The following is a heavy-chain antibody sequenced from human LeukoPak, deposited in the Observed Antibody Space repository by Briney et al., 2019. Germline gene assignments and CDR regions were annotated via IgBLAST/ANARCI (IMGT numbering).Heavy chain of an antibody. CDR2: INDYTGDS. J-gene: IGHJ6*02. CDR3: ARGRIAKIVVVNSFSYGMDV. D-gene: IGHD3-22*01. V-gene: IGHV4-34*01. CDR1: GGSFTDYF. Sequence: KASETLSLTCTVFGGSFTDYFWTWIRHSPGKGLEWIGEINDYTGDSKYNPSLNSRVFICLEKSKIQLSLELRSVAAADTAVYYCARGRIAKIVVVNSFSYGMDVWGQGTTVTVSS.